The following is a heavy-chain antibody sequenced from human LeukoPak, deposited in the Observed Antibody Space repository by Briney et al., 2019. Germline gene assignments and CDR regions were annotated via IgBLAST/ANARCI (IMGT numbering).Heavy chain of an antibody. Sequence: PGGSLRLSCAASGFTFSSYWMQWVRQAPGKGLEWVANIRQDGGETYYVDSVKGRFTISRDNAQNSLYLQMTSLRVEDMAIYYCVRGGFFRYSGTSGDYWGQGSQVTVSS. CDR3: VRGGFFRYSGTSGDY. CDR2: IRQDGGET. D-gene: IGHD1-26*01. CDR1: GFTFSSYW. J-gene: IGHJ4*02. V-gene: IGHV3-7*01.